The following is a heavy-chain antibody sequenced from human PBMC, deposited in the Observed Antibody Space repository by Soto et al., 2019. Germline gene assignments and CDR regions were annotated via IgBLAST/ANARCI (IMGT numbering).Heavy chain of an antibody. D-gene: IGHD2-2*01. V-gene: IGHV1-69*06. CDR2: ISPMYGTA. Sequence: SVKVSCKASGGTFSRYAFSWVRQAPGQGPEWMGGISPMYGTANYAQKFQGRVTIIADRSTNTVYMELSSLRSEDTAVYYCARRICTSCYPYYYYGMDVWGQGTTVTVS. J-gene: IGHJ6*02. CDR3: ARRICTSCYPYYYYGMDV. CDR1: GGTFSRYA.